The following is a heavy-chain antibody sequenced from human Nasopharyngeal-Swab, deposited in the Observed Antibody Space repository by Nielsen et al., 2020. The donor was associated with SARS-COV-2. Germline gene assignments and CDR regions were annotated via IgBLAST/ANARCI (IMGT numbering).Heavy chain of an antibody. CDR1: GGSISSYY. CDR3: ASQGPYQQQSHYNWFDP. CDR2: IYYSGST. J-gene: IGHJ5*02. Sequence: GSLRLSCTVSGGSISSYYWSWIRQPPGKGLEWIGYIYYSGSTNYNPSLKSRVTISGDTSKNQFSLKLSSVTAADTAVYYCASQGPYQQQSHYNWFDPWGQGTLVTVSS. V-gene: IGHV4-59*08. D-gene: IGHD6-13*01.